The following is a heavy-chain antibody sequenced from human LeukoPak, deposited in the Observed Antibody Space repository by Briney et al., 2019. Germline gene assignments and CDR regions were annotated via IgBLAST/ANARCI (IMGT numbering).Heavy chain of an antibody. D-gene: IGHD2-15*01. CDR1: GFIFNTYV. CDR3: AKDGGSDPDSFDI. CDR2: IRYDGSNK. Sequence: EPGGSLRLSCAASGFIFNTYVMHWVRQAPGKGLEWLAFIRYDGSNKNYADSVKGRFTISRVNTKNSLYLQMNSLRAEDTAVYYCAKDGGSDPDSFDIWGQGTMVTVSS. J-gene: IGHJ3*02. V-gene: IGHV3-30*02.